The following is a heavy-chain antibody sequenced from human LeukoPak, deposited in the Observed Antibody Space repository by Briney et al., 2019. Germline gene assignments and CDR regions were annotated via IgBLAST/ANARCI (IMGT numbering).Heavy chain of an antibody. J-gene: IGHJ4*02. CDR3: ARDGGPYGGFGELSDYFDY. CDR1: GYTFTSYY. D-gene: IGHD3-10*01. CDR2: INPSGGST. Sequence: ASVKVSCKASGYTFTSYYMHWVRQAPGQGLEWMAIINPSGGSTSYAQKFQGRVTMTRDTSTSTVYMELSSLRSEDTAVYYCARDGGPYGGFGELSDYFDYWGQGTLVTVSS. V-gene: IGHV1-46*01.